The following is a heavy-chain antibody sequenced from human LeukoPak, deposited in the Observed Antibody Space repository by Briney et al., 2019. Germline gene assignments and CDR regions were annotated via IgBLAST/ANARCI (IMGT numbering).Heavy chain of an antibody. CDR3: ARFYGSGSYLRSQRLGMDV. Sequence: GGSLRLSCAASGFTFSSYSRNWVRQAPGKGLEWVSSISSSSSYIYYADSVKGRFTISRDNAKNSLYLQMNSLRAEDTAVYYCARFYGSGSYLRSQRLGMDVWGKGTTVTVSS. V-gene: IGHV3-21*01. CDR1: GFTFSSYS. J-gene: IGHJ6*04. D-gene: IGHD3-10*01. CDR2: ISSSSSYI.